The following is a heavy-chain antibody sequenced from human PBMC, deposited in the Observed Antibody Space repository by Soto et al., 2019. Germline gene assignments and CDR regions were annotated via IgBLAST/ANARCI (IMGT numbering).Heavy chain of an antibody. CDR2: IYYSGST. CDR3: ARDVCSSWYYYYYGMDV. Sequence: SETLSLTCTVSGGSISSSSYYWGWIRQPPGKGLEWIGSIYYSGSTYYNPSLKSRVTISVDTAKNQFSLKLSSVTAADTAVYYCARDVCSSWYYYYYGMDVWGQGTTVTVSS. D-gene: IGHD6-13*01. V-gene: IGHV4-39*07. J-gene: IGHJ6*02. CDR1: GGSISSSSYY.